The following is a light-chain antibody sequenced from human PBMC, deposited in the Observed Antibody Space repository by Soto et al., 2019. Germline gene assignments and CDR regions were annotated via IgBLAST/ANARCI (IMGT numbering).Light chain of an antibody. V-gene: IGLV2-14*01. J-gene: IGLJ1*01. CDR2: EVA. Sequence: QSALTQPASVSGSPGQSITISCTGTSSDVGGYDYVSWYQQHPGKAPKLLIYEVANRPSGLSNRFSGSKSGNTASLTISGLQAEDEADYYCGSYASSLYVFGTGTKVTVL. CDR3: GSYASSLYV. CDR1: SSDVGGYDY.